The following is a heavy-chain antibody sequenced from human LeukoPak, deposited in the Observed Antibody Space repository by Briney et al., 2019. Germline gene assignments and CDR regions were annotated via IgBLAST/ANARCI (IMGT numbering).Heavy chain of an antibody. Sequence: PGGSLRLSCAASGFTFSVYSVNWVRQAPGKGLEWVSYISSSSSAIYYADSVKGRFTISRDNAKNSLYLQMNSLRAEDTAVYYCARVLGLDDILTGEDYYYYYMDVWGKGTTVTVSS. CDR1: GFTFSVYS. CDR2: ISSSSSAI. J-gene: IGHJ6*03. D-gene: IGHD3-9*01. CDR3: ARVLGLDDILTGEDYYYYYMDV. V-gene: IGHV3-48*01.